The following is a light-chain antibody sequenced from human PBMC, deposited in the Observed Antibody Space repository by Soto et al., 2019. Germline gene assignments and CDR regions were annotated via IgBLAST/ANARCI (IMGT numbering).Light chain of an antibody. CDR3: QHDDIDCL. J-gene: IGKJ1*01. CDR1: QNINDW. V-gene: IGKV1-5*01. CDR2: HAS. Sequence: DIQMTQSPSTLSASVGDRVTITCRASQNINDWLAWYQQKPGKAPKLLIYHASSLQSGVPSRFSGSGSGTEFTRTISGLQPDDFATYYCQHDDIDCLFGQGTKVEIK.